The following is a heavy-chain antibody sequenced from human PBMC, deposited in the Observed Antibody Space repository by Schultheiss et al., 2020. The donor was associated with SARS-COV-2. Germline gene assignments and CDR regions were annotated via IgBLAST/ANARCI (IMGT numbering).Heavy chain of an antibody. Sequence: GESLKISCAASGFTFSSYSMNWVRQAPGKGLEWVSSISSSSSYIYYADSVKGRFTISRDNAKNSLYLQMNSLRAEDTAVYYCAREDDILTGYRYYYGMDVWGQGTTVTVSS. CDR3: AREDDILTGYRYYYGMDV. CDR2: ISSSSSYI. J-gene: IGHJ6*02. D-gene: IGHD3-9*01. V-gene: IGHV3-21*01. CDR1: GFTFSSYS.